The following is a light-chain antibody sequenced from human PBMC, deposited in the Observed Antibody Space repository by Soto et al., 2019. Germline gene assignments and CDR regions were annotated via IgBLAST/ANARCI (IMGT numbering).Light chain of an antibody. CDR1: LSIINC. CDR3: QQSYSTPYT. J-gene: IGKJ2*01. Sequence: DIQMTQSPSSLSASVGDRGTITCRGSLSIINCLTGYQQKPGKAPKLLIYAASRLQSGVPSRFSGSGSGTDFTLTISSLQPEDFATYYWQQSYSTPYTFGQGNKLEI. CDR2: AAS. V-gene: IGKV1-39*01.